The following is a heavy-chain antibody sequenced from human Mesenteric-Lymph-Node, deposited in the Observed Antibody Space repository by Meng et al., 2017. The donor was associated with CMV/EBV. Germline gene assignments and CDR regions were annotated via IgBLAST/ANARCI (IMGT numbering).Heavy chain of an antibody. V-gene: IGHV3-48*04. CDR3: ATWGYRAFEY. D-gene: IGHD5-18*01. CDR1: GFTFSSYA. Sequence: GGSLRLSCAASGFTFSSYAMSWVRQAPGKGLEWVSYISDTSSTIYYADSVKGRFTVSRDNAKNSLYLQMNSLRAEDTAVYYCATWGYRAFEYWGQGILVTVSS. CDR2: ISDTSSTI. J-gene: IGHJ4*02.